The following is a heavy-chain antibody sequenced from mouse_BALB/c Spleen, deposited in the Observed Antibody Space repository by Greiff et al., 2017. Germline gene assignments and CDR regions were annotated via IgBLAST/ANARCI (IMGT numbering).Heavy chain of an antibody. CDR2: ISYSGST. CDR3: AREGVTGHWFAY. D-gene: IGHD2-1*01. V-gene: IGHV3-8*02. CDR1: GDSITSGY. J-gene: IGHJ3*01. Sequence: EVKLVESGPSLVKPSQTLSLTCSVTGDSITSGYWNWIRKFPGNKLEYMGYISYSGSTYYNPSLKSRISITRDTSKNQYYLQLNSVTTEDTATYYCAREGVTGHWFAYWGQGTLVTVSA.